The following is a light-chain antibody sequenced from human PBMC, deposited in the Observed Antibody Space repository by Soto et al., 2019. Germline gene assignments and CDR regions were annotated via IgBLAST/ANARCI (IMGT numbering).Light chain of an antibody. CDR3: STYTGSGTLVV. CDR1: SSDVGDYNY. CDR2: EVS. Sequence: QSALTQPASVSGSPGQSITISCTGTSSDVGDYNYVSWYQQHPSKAPKLMIYEVSNRPSGVSNRFSGSKSGNTASLTISGLQAEDEADYYCSTYTGSGTLVVFGGGSK. V-gene: IGLV2-14*01. J-gene: IGLJ2*01.